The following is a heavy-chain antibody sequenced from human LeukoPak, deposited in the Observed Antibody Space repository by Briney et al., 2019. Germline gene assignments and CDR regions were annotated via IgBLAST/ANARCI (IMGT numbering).Heavy chain of an antibody. CDR1: GYSMSSGYY. D-gene: IGHD3-3*02. CDR3: ARAFYPGYYSYMAV. Sequence: SETLSLTCTVSGYSMSSGYYWGWIRQPPERGLEWIGSMYHTGSTYYNPSLKSRVTISVDTSKNQFYLKLSSVTAADTAVYYCARAFYPGYYSYMAVWGKGTTVTVSS. V-gene: IGHV4-38-2*02. CDR2: MYHTGST. J-gene: IGHJ6*03.